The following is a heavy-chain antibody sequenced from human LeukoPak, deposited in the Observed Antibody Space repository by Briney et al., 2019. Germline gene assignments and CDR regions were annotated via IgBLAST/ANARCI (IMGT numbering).Heavy chain of an antibody. CDR2: ISGSTSYI. D-gene: IGHD1-26*01. CDR1: GFTFSSYS. J-gene: IGHJ2*01. V-gene: IGHV3-21*01. CDR3: ARALIVGAADGWYFDL. Sequence: GGSLRLSCTASGFTFSSYSMNWVRQAPGKGLEWVSSISGSTSYIYYADSLKGRFTISRDNAKNSVYLQMNSLRAEDTAVYFCARALIVGAADGWYFDLWGRGTLVTVSS.